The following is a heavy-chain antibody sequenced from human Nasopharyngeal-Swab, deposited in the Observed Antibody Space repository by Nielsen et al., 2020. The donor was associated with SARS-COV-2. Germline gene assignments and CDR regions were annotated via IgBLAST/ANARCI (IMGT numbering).Heavy chain of an antibody. CDR3: ARDRVAAGMDV. J-gene: IGHJ6*03. CDR1: GGSISSYY. CDR2: IYYSGST. Sequence: SETLSLTCTVSGGSISSYYWSWIRQPPGKGLEWIGYIYYSGSTNYNPSLKSRVPISADTSKNQFSLKMSSVTAADTAVYYCARDRVAAGMDVWGKGTTVTVSS. D-gene: IGHD3-10*01. V-gene: IGHV4-59*01.